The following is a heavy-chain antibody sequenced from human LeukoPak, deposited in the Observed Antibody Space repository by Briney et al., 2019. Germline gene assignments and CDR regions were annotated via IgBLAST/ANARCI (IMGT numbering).Heavy chain of an antibody. CDR1: GFTFSSYG. D-gene: IGHD6-13*01. J-gene: IGHJ4*02. CDR2: ISYDGSNK. Sequence: PGRSLRLSCAASGFTFSSYGIHWVRQAPGKGLEWVAVISYDGSNKYYADSVKGRFTISRDNSKNTLYLQMNSLRAEDTAVYYCAKDLFKAAAPDYWGQGTLVTVSS. V-gene: IGHV3-30*18. CDR3: AKDLFKAAAPDY.